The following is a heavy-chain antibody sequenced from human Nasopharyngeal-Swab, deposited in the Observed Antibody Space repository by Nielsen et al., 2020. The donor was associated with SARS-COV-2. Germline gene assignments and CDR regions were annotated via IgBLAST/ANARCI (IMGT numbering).Heavy chain of an antibody. CDR2: ISSSGSTI. Sequence: GESLKISCAASGFTFSSYKMNWVRQAPGKGLEWVSYISSSGSTIYYADSVKGRFTISRDNAKNSLYLQMNSLRAEDTAVYYCARTDEFPIWYFDLWGRGTLVTVSS. V-gene: IGHV3-48*03. J-gene: IGHJ2*01. CDR1: GFTFSSYK. D-gene: IGHD2-21*01. CDR3: ARTDEFPIWYFDL.